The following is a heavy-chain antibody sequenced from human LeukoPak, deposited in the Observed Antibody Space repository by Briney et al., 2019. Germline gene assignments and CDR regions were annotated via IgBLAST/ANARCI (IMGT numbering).Heavy chain of an antibody. Sequence: GGSLRLSCAASGFTFRDYAMSWVRQAPGKGLEYVSAINSNGGSTYYANSVKGRFTISRDNSKNTLYLQMGSLRAEDMAVYYCARGAVSTPFQQWLVHKGIDYWGQGTLVTVSS. CDR1: GFTFRDYA. CDR3: ARGAVSTPFQQWLVHKGIDY. D-gene: IGHD6-19*01. J-gene: IGHJ4*02. CDR2: INSNGGST. V-gene: IGHV3-64*01.